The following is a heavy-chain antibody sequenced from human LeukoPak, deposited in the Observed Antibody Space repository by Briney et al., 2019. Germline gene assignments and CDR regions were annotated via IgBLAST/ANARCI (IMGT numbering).Heavy chain of an antibody. D-gene: IGHD2-2*01. CDR2: IRSKAYGGTT. J-gene: IGHJ4*02. V-gene: IGHV3-49*04. CDR3: TRDSSPAGFYYFDY. CDR1: GFTFGDYA. Sequence: GGSLRLSCTASGFTFGDYAMSWVRQAPGKGLEWVGFIRSKAYGGTTEYAASVKGRFTISRDDSKSIAYLQMNSLKTEDTAVYYCTRDSSPAGFYYFDYWGQGTLVTVSS.